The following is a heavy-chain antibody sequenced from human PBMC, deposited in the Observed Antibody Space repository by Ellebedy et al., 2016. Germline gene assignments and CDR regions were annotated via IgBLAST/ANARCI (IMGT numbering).Heavy chain of an antibody. CDR3: ARDSSCRSGGSCYGY. CDR1: GFTFSSYG. V-gene: IGHV3-33*01. Sequence: GESLKISCAASGFTFSSYGMHWVRQAPGKGLEWVAVIWYDGSNKYYADSVKGRFTISRDNSKNTLYLQMNSLRAEDTAVYYCARDSSCRSGGSCYGYWGQGTLVTVSS. J-gene: IGHJ4*02. D-gene: IGHD2-15*01. CDR2: IWYDGSNK.